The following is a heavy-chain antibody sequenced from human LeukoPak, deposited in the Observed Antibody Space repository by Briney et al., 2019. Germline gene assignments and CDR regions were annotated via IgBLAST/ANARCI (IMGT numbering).Heavy chain of an antibody. V-gene: IGHV4-39*07. CDR2: IYYSGST. CDR3: ATRRKQSNYDYYYYYMDV. D-gene: IGHD4-11*01. Sequence: SETLSLACTVSGGSISSSSYYWGWIRQPPGKGLEWIGSIYYSGSTYYNPPLKSRVTISVDTSKNQFSLKLSSVTAADTAVYYCATRRKQSNYDYYYYYMDVWGKGTTVTVSS. J-gene: IGHJ6*03. CDR1: GGSISSSSYY.